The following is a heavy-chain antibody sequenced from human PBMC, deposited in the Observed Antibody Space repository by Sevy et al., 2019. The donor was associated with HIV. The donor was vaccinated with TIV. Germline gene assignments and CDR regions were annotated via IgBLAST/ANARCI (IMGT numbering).Heavy chain of an antibody. CDR1: EFTFSNAW. CDR3: TTAPTKQQLFIGAFDI. Sequence: GGSLRLSCAASEFTFSNAWMSWVRQAPGKGLEWVGRIKSKTDGGTTDYAAPVKGRFTISRDDSKNTLYLQMNSLKTEDTAVYYCTTAPTKQQLFIGAFDIWGQGTMVTVSS. J-gene: IGHJ3*02. V-gene: IGHV3-15*01. CDR2: IKSKTDGGTT. D-gene: IGHD6-13*01.